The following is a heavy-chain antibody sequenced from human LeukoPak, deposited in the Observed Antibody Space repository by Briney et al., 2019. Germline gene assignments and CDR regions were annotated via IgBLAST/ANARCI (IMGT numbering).Heavy chain of an antibody. CDR1: GGSISSSSDY. Sequence: SETLSLTCTVSGGSISSSSDYWAWIRQPPGKALEWIGNIFYSGSTYYSPSLKSRVTISLDTSRNQFSLKLNSVTAADTAVYYCAKSNGYVLIDIWGQGTMVTVSS. CDR3: AKSNGYVLIDI. CDR2: IFYSGST. V-gene: IGHV4-39*07. J-gene: IGHJ3*02. D-gene: IGHD3-22*01.